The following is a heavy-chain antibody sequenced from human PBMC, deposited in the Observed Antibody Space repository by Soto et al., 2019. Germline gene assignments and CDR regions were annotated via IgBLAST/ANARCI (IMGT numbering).Heavy chain of an antibody. V-gene: IGHV3-23*01. CDR2: ISGGGTNP. Sequence: EVHLLESGGGLVQPGGSLRLSCAASGFTFGNYAMSWVRQAPGKGLEWVSSISGGGTNPYYADSVKGRFTVSRDNSMNTLYLDMNSLRSEDTAVYYCSRSPTYYYFDSSGYYGIDYWGQGTLVTVSS. J-gene: IGHJ4*02. D-gene: IGHD3-22*01. CDR3: SRSPTYYYFDSSGYYGIDY. CDR1: GFTFGNYA.